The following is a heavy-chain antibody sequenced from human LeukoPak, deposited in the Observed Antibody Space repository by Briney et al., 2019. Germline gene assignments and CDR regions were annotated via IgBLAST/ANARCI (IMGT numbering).Heavy chain of an antibody. Sequence: SVKVSCKASGGTFSSYAISWVRQAPGQGLEWMGRIIPIFGTANYAQKFQGGVTITTDESTSTAYMELSSLRSEDTAVYYCASVIAVAGTGDFDYWGQGTLVTVSS. CDR2: IIPIFGTA. CDR3: ASVIAVAGTGDFDY. V-gene: IGHV1-69*05. J-gene: IGHJ4*02. CDR1: GGTFSSYA. D-gene: IGHD6-19*01.